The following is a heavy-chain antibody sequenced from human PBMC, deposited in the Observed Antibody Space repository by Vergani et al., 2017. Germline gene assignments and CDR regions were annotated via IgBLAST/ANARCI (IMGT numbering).Heavy chain of an antibody. CDR1: GFTFSSYA. CDR3: ANSMWIQLWPRGY. CDR2: ISGSGGST. V-gene: IGHV3-23*01. J-gene: IGHJ4*02. D-gene: IGHD5-18*01. Sequence: EVQLLESGGGLVQPGGSLRLSCAASGFTFSSYAMSWVRQAPGKGLEWVSAISGSGGSTYYADSVKGRFTISRDNSKNTLYLQMNSLRAEDTAVYYCANSMWIQLWPRGYWGQGTLVTVSS.